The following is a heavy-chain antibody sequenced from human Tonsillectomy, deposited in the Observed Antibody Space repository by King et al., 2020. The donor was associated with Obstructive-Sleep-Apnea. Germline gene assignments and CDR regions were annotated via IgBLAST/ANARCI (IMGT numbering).Heavy chain of an antibody. CDR3: AKDIIPISGLIILFLEYQWLSSLDY. CDR1: GFTFDDYA. Sequence: VQLVESGGGLVQPGRSLRLSCAASGFTFDDYAMLWVRQAPGKGLEWVSGICWNSDNMDYGDSVKGRFTISRDNAKNSLYLQMNSLRAEDTALYYCAKDIIPISGLIILFLEYQWLSSLDYWGQGTLVTVSS. V-gene: IGHV3-9*01. CDR2: ICWNSDNM. J-gene: IGHJ4*02. D-gene: IGHD6-19*01.